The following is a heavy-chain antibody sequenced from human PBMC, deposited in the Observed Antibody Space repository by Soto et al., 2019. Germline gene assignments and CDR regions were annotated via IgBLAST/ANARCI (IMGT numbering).Heavy chain of an antibody. CDR2: IGISGDT. D-gene: IGHD3-3*02. CDR1: GFTFSAFD. CDR3: ARGQEVGAHFFDS. J-gene: IGHJ4*02. Sequence: GGSLRLSCEASGFTFSAFDMHWVRQPTGRGLEWASTIGISGDTYYAVSVKGRFTISRDIARNSLSLQIHNVRAGDTAVYFCARGQEVGAHFFDSWGQGSQVTVSS. V-gene: IGHV3-13*01.